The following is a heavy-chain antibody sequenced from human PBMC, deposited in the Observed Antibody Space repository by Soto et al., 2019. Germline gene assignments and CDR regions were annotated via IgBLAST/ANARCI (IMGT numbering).Heavy chain of an antibody. D-gene: IGHD2-2*01. V-gene: IGHV4-34*01. CDR2: INHSGST. CDR1: GGSFSGYY. Sequence: SETLSLTCAVYGGSFSGYYWSWIRQPPGKGLEWIGEINHSGSTNYNPSLKSRVTISVDTSKNQSSLKLSSVTAADTAVYYCARELGWVVCSRTSCEGEQDFFDFWGRGSLVPVSS. J-gene: IGHJ4*02. CDR3: ARELGWVVCSRTSCEGEQDFFDF.